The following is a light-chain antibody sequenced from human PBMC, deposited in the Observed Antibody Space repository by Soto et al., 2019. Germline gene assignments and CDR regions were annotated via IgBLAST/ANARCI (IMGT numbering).Light chain of an antibody. CDR1: QSISSW. V-gene: IGKV1-5*01. J-gene: IGKJ1*01. Sequence: DIQMTQSPSTLSASVGDRVTITCRASQSISSWLAWYQQKPGKAPKLLIYDASSLESGVPSRFSGSGSGTEFTLTISSLQPDGFATYYCQQYSRSSPWTFGQGTEVEIK. CDR3: QQYSRSSPWT. CDR2: DAS.